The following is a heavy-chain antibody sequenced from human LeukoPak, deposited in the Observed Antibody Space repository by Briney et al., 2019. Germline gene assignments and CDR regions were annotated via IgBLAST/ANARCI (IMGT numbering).Heavy chain of an antibody. Sequence: ASVKVSCKASGYXLSDYYIYWVRQAPGQGHEWLGRLNPHSGGTNYVQKFQGRVTLTRDTSISTAYMELTTLTSDDTAIYYCARGHRIINGLDVWGQGTTVIVSS. CDR1: GYXLSDYY. CDR2: LNPHSGGT. CDR3: ARGHRIINGLDV. V-gene: IGHV1-2*06. J-gene: IGHJ6*02.